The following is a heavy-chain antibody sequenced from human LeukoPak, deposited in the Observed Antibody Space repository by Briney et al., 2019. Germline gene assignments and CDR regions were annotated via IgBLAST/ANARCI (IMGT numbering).Heavy chain of an antibody. J-gene: IGHJ5*02. V-gene: IGHV4-34*01. CDR2: HNHRGRP. Sequence: SETLSHTRAVYCGSLSVYYWRWTRPPPGRGREWIGEHNHRGRPHHNPSLKSRDTISGDTSKTHLSLKLSSVTAADTAVYSWAREGGYCTKTSCSLGWFGPWGRGTLVSVSS. CDR3: AREGGYCTKTSCSLGWFGP. D-gene: IGHD2-2*01. CDR1: CGSLSVYY.